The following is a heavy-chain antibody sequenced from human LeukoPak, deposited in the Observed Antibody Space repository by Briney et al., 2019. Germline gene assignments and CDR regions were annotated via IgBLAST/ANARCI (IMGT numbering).Heavy chain of an antibody. CDR3: ARGLDIVVVVAANYAFDI. J-gene: IGHJ3*02. CDR2: INHSGST. Sequence: PSETLSLTCAVYGGSFSGYYWSWIRQPPGKGLEWIGEINHSGSTNYNPSLKSRVTISVDTSKNQFSLKLSSVTAADTAVYYCARGLDIVVVVAANYAFDIWGQGTMVTVSS. CDR1: GGSFSGYY. D-gene: IGHD2-15*01. V-gene: IGHV4-34*01.